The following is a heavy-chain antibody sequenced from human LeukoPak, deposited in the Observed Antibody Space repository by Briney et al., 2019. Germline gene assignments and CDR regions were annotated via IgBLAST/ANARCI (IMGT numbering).Heavy chain of an antibody. V-gene: IGHV1-2*02. D-gene: IGHD1-1*01. CDR3: VREGNEVLSKNFDF. Sequence: ASVKVSCKASGFTFTDYYIHWVRQAPGQGLEWMAYINPHSGVTSSPQKFQGRVTMTTDTSISAVYMVLSSLISDDTAMYYCVREGNEVLSKNFDFWGQGTLVTVSS. CDR2: INPHSGVT. J-gene: IGHJ4*02. CDR1: GFTFTDYY.